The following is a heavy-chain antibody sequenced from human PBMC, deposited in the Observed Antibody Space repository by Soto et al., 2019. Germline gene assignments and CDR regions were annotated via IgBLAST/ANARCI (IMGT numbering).Heavy chain of an antibody. CDR3: AREYCSSTSCYMAIYMDV. Sequence: GGSLRLSCAASGFTFSSYGMHWVRQAPGKGLEWVAVIWYDGSNKYYADSVKGRFTISRDNSKNTLYLQMNSLRAEDTAVYYCAREYCSSTSCYMAIYMDVWGKGTTVTVSS. D-gene: IGHD2-2*02. J-gene: IGHJ6*03. CDR2: IWYDGSNK. CDR1: GFTFSSYG. V-gene: IGHV3-33*01.